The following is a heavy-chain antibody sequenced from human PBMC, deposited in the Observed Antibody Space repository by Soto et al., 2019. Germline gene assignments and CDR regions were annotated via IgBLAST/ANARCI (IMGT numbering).Heavy chain of an antibody. J-gene: IGHJ6*02. D-gene: IGHD1-1*01. V-gene: IGHV1-3*01. CDR3: ARGKGMEENYYYYGLDI. CDR1: GYTFTSYY. CDR2: INGGTGQT. Sequence: RASVKVSCKASGYTFTSYYMHWVRQAPGQGLEWMGWINGGTGQTKHSHRFQGRVTITRDTSASTAYMELSSLRSEDTAVYYCARGKGMEENYYYYGLDIWGQGTTVTVSS.